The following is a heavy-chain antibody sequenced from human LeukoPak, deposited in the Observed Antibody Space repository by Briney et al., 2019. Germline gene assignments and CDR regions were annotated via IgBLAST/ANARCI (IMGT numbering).Heavy chain of an antibody. D-gene: IGHD3-16*01. V-gene: IGHV1-18*01. CDR1: RYTFNRYG. CDR2: TGTYNGNT. Sequence: ASVKVSFKASRYTFNRYGVNGVRQARGQGLEWMGWTGTYNGNTNLAQKFKGRVTMTTDTATSTAYMELKSLRLDDTAVYYCAKDRVGAPPGDWEYLGASNCFDIWGQGTMVSVSS. J-gene: IGHJ3*02. CDR3: AKDRVGAPPGDWEYLGASNCFDI.